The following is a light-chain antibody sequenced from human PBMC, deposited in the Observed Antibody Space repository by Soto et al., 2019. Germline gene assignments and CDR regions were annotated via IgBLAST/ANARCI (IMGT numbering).Light chain of an antibody. V-gene: IGKV3-20*01. CDR1: QSVGIS. CDR3: HQFGSFPRT. CDR2: SAI. J-gene: IGKJ1*01. Sequence: DIVLTQSPGTLSLSPGERATLSCRASQSVGISLSWYQHKSGQPPRLLIYSAINKATGLPERFSGSGAGTDFTLPLSRLEPEDFAVYSCHQFGSFPRTFGQGTQVVIK.